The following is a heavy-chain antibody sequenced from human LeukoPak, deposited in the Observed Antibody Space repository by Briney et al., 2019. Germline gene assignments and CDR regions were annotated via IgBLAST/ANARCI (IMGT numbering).Heavy chain of an antibody. CDR2: ISSSGSTI. J-gene: IGHJ3*02. Sequence: GGSLRLSCAASGFTFSDYYMSWIRQAPGKGLEWVSYISSSGSTIYYADSVKGRFTISRDNAKNSLYLQMNSLRAEDTAVYYCAKDRGYYDYVWGSYRIDAFDIWGQGTMVTVSS. D-gene: IGHD3-16*02. CDR1: GFTFSDYY. V-gene: IGHV3-11*01. CDR3: AKDRGYYDYVWGSYRIDAFDI.